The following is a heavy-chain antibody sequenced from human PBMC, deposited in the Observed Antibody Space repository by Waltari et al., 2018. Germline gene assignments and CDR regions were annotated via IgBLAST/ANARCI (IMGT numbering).Heavy chain of an antibody. CDR3: ARGLGDY. D-gene: IGHD3-16*01. Sequence: EVQLVESGGGLVQLGGSLRLSGAAPGFTFSSYGMHWVRQVPGKGLVWVSRINSDGSLISYADSVKGRFTISRDNAKNTLYLQTNSLRGEDTAVYYCARGLGDYWGQGTLVTVSS. CDR1: GFTFSSYG. V-gene: IGHV3-74*01. CDR2: INSDGSLI. J-gene: IGHJ4*02.